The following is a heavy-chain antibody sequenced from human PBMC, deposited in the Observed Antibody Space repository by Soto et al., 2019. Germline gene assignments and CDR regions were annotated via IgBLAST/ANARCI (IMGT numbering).Heavy chain of an antibody. Sequence: QVHLVQSGAEVKKPGAPVKVSCQGSGYAFTTYGITWVRQAPGQGLELMGWISAHNGNTNYAQKLQGRVTVTRDTPTSTAYMALRSLRYDDTAVYYWARGRYVDYWGQGALVAVAS. CDR2: ISAHNGNT. CDR1: GYAFTTYG. J-gene: IGHJ4*02. CDR3: ARGRYVDY. D-gene: IGHD1-1*01. V-gene: IGHV1-18*01.